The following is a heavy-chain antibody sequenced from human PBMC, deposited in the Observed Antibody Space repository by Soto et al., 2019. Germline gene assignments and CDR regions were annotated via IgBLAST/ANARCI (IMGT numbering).Heavy chain of an antibody. D-gene: IGHD3-9*01. V-gene: IGHV3-53*01. CDR3: ARIDGSYDILTGYQNYYYGMDV. Sequence: GGSLRLSCAASGFTVSSNYMSWVRQAPGKGLEWVSVIYSGGSTYYADSVKGRFTISRDNSKNTLYLQMNSLRAEDTAVYYCARIDGSYDILTGYQNYYYGMDVWGQGTTVTVSS. CDR2: IYSGGST. CDR1: GFTVSSNY. J-gene: IGHJ6*02.